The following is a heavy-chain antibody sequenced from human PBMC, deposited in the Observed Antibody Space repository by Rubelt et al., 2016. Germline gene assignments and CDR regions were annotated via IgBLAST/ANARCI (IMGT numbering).Heavy chain of an antibody. Sequence: QLQLQESGPGLVKPSETLSLTCTVSGGSISSSSYYWGWIRQPPGKGLEWIGSIYYSGSTYYNPPLRCRITIAVDTSKNQFALKLSSVTAADTAVYYCARLGSSSNYYYYGMDVWGQGTTVTVSS. CDR1: GGSISSSSYY. CDR3: ARLGSSSNYYYYGMDV. J-gene: IGHJ6*02. CDR2: IYYSGST. V-gene: IGHV4-39*01. D-gene: IGHD6-6*01.